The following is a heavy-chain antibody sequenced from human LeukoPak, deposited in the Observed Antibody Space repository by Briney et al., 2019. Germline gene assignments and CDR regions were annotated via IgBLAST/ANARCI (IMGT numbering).Heavy chain of an antibody. CDR2: INPNSGDT. Sequence: ASVKVSCKTSGYTFTGYYIHWVRQAPGQGLEWMGWINPNSGDTNYAQKFQGRVSMTGDTSISTAYMELSRLRSDDTAVYYCAKRPESMVVRGVIISLFFDYWGQGTLVTVSS. CDR1: GYTFTGYY. J-gene: IGHJ4*02. V-gene: IGHV1-2*02. CDR3: AKRPESMVVRGVIISLFFDY. D-gene: IGHD3-10*01.